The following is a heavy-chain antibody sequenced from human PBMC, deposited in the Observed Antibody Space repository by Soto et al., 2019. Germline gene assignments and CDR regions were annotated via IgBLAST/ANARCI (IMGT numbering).Heavy chain of an antibody. D-gene: IGHD2-8*01. CDR1: GYAFSNNF. Sequence: ASVKVSCKASGYAFSNNFMHWVRQAPAQGLEWMGVINPTTGLTTNAQKFQGRITMTSDTSSSTAYMELSSLRSKDTAAYYCARALRNGYFYGMDIWGQGTTVTVSS. J-gene: IGHJ6*02. CDR3: ARALRNGYFYGMDI. CDR2: INPTTGLT. V-gene: IGHV1-46*01.